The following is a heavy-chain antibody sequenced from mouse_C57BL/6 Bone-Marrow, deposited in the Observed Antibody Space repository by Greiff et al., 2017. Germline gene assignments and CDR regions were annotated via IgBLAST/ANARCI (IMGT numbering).Heavy chain of an antibody. J-gene: IGHJ1*03. D-gene: IGHD2-3*01. Sequence: VQLLQSGAELAKPGASVKLSCKASGYTFTSYWMHWVKQRPGQGLEWIGYINHSSGYTKYNQKFKDKATMTADKSSTTAYKQRSSLTHEDSAVYYGERLGWFLRYLDDWGTGTTVTVSA. CDR3: ERLGWFLRYLDD. CDR1: GYTFTSYW. V-gene: IGHV1-7*01. CDR2: INHSSGYT.